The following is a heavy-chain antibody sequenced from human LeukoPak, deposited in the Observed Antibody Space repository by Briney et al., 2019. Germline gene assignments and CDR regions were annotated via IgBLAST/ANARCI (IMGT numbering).Heavy chain of an antibody. CDR1: GFTFSSYA. J-gene: IGHJ6*02. V-gene: IGHV3-23*01. D-gene: IGHD3-10*01. CDR3: AKSGTALLLWLGELFAGRYGMDV. Sequence: PGGSLRLSCAASGFTFSSYAMSWVRQAPGKGLEWVSAISGSGGSTYYADSVKGRFTISRDNSKNTLYLQMNSLRAEDTAVYYCAKSGTALLLWLGELFAGRYGMDVWGQGTTVTVSS. CDR2: ISGSGGST.